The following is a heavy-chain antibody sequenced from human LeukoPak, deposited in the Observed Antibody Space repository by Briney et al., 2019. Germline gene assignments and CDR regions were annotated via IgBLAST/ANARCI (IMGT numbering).Heavy chain of an antibody. CDR3: ARGVPRDCSGGSCYSGYDY. D-gene: IGHD2-15*01. V-gene: IGHV4-39*07. Sequence: PSETLSLTCTVSGGSISSSSYYWGWIRQPPGKGLEWIGSIYYSGSTYYNPSLKGRVTISVDTYKNQFSLTLSSVTAADTAVYYCARGVPRDCSGGSCYSGYDYWGQGTLVTVSS. CDR1: GGSISSSSYY. CDR2: IYYSGST. J-gene: IGHJ4*02.